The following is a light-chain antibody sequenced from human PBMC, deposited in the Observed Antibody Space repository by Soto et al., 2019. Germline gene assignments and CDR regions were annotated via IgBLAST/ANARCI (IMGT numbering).Light chain of an antibody. J-gene: IGKJ5*01. CDR1: QSVRTY. V-gene: IGKV3-11*01. Sequence: EILLTQSPATPSLSAGERATLSCRASQSVRTYLTWYQQKPGRAPRLLIYGASSRATGIPDRFSGSGSGTDCTLTISRLEQEDFAVYYCQQRSNWPITFGQGTRLEIK. CDR2: GAS. CDR3: QQRSNWPIT.